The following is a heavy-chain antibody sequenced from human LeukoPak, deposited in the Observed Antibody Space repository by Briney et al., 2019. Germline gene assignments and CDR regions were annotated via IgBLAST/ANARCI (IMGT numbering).Heavy chain of an antibody. D-gene: IGHD5-18*01. CDR3: ARDVVSGSYVSGY. V-gene: IGHV1-2*02. Sequence: ASVKVSCKASGYTFTGYYVHWVRQAPGQGLEWMGWINPNSGGTSYAQKFQGRVTMTRDTSISTAYMELSRLRSGDTAVYYCARDVVSGSYVSGYWGQGTLVTVSS. J-gene: IGHJ4*02. CDR1: GYTFTGYY. CDR2: INPNSGGT.